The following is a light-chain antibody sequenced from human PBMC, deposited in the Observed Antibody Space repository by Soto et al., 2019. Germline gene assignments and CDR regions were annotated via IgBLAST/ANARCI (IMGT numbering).Light chain of an antibody. CDR3: SSYAGSNNLV. J-gene: IGLJ2*01. V-gene: IGLV2-8*01. CDR1: SSDVGAYNY. CDR2: EVS. Sequence: QSALTQPPSASGSPGQSVTISCTGTSSDVGAYNYVSWYQQHPGKAPKLMIYEVSKRPSGVPDRFSGSKSGNTAPLTVSGLQADDEADYYCSSYAGSNNLVFGGGTKLTVL.